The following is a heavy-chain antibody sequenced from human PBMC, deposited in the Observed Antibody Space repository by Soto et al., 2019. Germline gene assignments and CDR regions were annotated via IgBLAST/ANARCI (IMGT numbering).Heavy chain of an antibody. CDR1: GYTFTSYD. CDR2: LNPNTGDS. J-gene: IGHJ4*02. D-gene: IGHD3-3*01. Sequence: ASVKVSCKASGYTFTSYDIYWVRQATGQGLEWMGWLNPNTGDSGYAQKFQGRITVTSDTSINTVHMELSSLRSEDTAVYYCARRAETNGWNGFGADKYYFDFWGQGTLVTVSS. V-gene: IGHV1-8*01. CDR3: ARRAETNGWNGFGADKYYFDF.